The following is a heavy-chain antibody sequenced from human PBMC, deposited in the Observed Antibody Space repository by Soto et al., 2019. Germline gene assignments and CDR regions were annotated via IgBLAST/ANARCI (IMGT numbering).Heavy chain of an antibody. CDR2: VKSKVDGETI. J-gene: IGHJ4*02. Sequence: EVQMVESGGGFMKPGGSLRLSCAASGFTFSNAWMNWVRQAPGKGLEWVGRVKSKVDGETIDYSAPVKGRFSISRDDSKNTVYLQMNSLKFEDTAVYYCATGGLGLDYWGQGTLVTVSS. CDR1: GFTFSNAW. CDR3: ATGGLGLDY. D-gene: IGHD6-19*01. V-gene: IGHV3-15*01.